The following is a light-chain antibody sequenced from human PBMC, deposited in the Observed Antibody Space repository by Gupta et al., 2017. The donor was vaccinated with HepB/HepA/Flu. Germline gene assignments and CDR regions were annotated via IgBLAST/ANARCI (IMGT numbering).Light chain of an antibody. V-gene: IGLV2-23*02. CDR2: EVA. CDR3: CSYAGSDTLWV. Sequence: QSALTQPASVSGSPGQSITISCTGTTSDVGSYNLVSWYQHHPGKAPKLMIYEVAQRPSGVSNRFSGSKSGNTASLTISGLQFEDEAEYFCCSYAGSDTLWVFGGGTKLTVL. CDR1: TSDVGSYNL. J-gene: IGLJ3*02.